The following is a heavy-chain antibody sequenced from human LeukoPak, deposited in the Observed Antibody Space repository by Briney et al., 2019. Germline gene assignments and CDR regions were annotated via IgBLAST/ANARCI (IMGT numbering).Heavy chain of an antibody. Sequence: SETLSLTCTLSGGSISSGSYYWSWIRQPAGKGLEWIGRIYTSRSANYNPSLKSRVTISVDTSKNQFSLNLNSVTAADAAVYFCARQGYVLNGGAFDFWGQGTMVIVSS. D-gene: IGHD6-13*01. CDR2: IYTSRSA. CDR1: GGSISSGSYY. CDR3: ARQGYVLNGGAFDF. V-gene: IGHV4-61*02. J-gene: IGHJ3*01.